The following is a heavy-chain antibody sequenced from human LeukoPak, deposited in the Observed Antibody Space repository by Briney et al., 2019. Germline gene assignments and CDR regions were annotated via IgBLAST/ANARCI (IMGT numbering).Heavy chain of an antibody. V-gene: IGHV3-21*01. CDR2: IGSSSSYI. CDR3: ARDSEAYGMDV. D-gene: IGHD1-26*01. J-gene: IGHJ6*02. Sequence: GGSLRLSCAASGFTFSSYSMNWVRQAPGKGLEWVSSIGSSSSYIYYADSVKGRFTISRDNAKNSLYLQMNSLRAEDTAVYYCARDSEAYGMDVWGQGTTVTVSS. CDR1: GFTFSSYS.